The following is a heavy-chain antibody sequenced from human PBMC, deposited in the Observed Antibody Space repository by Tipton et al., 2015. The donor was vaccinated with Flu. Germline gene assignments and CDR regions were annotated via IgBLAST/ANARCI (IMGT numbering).Heavy chain of an antibody. Sequence: TLSLTCSVSGDSIGSRYYWGWIRQPPGKGLEWIGNIHRSGNTYHNPSLKGRLTISIDTSENQFSLKLTSVTAADTALYYCARLVYRGYYSVGYHFDSWGQGTLVTVSS. J-gene: IGHJ4*02. CDR2: IHRSGNT. CDR1: GDSIGSRYY. D-gene: IGHD3-22*01. CDR3: ARLVYRGYYSVGYHFDS. V-gene: IGHV4-38-2*01.